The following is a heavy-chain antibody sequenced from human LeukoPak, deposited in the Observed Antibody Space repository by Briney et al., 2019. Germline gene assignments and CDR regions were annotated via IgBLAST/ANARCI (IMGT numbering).Heavy chain of an antibody. CDR2: INHSGSN. D-gene: IGHD4-17*01. CDR3: ARGWPLYGGSYYFDY. Sequence: SETLSLTCAVYGGSFSGYYWSWIRQPPGKGLEWIGEINHSGSNNYNPSLKSRVTISVDTSKNQFSLKLSSVTAADTAVYYCARGWPLYGGSYYFDYWGQGTLVTVSS. V-gene: IGHV4-34*01. CDR1: GGSFSGYY. J-gene: IGHJ4*02.